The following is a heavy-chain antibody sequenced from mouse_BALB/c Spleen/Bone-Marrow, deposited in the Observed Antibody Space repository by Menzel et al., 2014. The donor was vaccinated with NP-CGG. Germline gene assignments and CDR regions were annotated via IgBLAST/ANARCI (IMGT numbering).Heavy chain of an antibody. CDR2: IWSDGST. D-gene: IGHD4-1*01. Sequence: VQLVESGPGLVAPSQRAPITCTVSGFSLTSYGLHWVRQPPGKGLEWLVVIWSDGSTTYNSSLKSRLNIRKDNSKSQVFLKVNSLQTDDTAMYYCARTGTYYAMDYWGQGTSVTVSS. V-gene: IGHV2-6*02. CDR3: ARTGTYYAMDY. J-gene: IGHJ4*01. CDR1: GFSLTSYG.